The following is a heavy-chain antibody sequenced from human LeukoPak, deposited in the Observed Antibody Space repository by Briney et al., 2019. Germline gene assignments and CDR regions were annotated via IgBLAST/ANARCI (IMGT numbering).Heavy chain of an antibody. CDR3: TRDRVAGF. CDR2: IKPDGSEK. CDR1: GFTFRSYW. D-gene: IGHD6-19*01. Sequence: PGGSLRLSCAASGFTFRSYWMSWVRQAPGKGLEWVAYIKPDGSEKYYVDSVKGRFTISGDNAKNSLYLQMNSLRADDTAVYYCTRDRVAGFWGQGTLVAVSS. J-gene: IGHJ4*02. V-gene: IGHV3-7*01.